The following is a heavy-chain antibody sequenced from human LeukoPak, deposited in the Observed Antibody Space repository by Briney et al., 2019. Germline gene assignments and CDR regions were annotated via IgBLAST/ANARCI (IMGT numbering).Heavy chain of an antibody. V-gene: IGHV1-2*02. CDR1: GYTLTGYY. J-gene: IGHJ4*02. CDR3: AREMETGTVVTPGY. Sequence: ASVKVSCKASGYTLTGYYMHWVRQAPGQGLEWMGWISPNNGGTNYAQNFQGRVTTTRDTSISTTNMELRSLRSDDTAVYYCAREMETGTVVTPGYWGQGTLVTVSS. CDR2: ISPNNGGT. D-gene: IGHD4-23*01.